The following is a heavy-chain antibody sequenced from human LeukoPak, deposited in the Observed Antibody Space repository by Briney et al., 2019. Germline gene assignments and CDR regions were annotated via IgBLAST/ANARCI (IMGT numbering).Heavy chain of an antibody. V-gene: IGHV1-69*05. D-gene: IGHD2-15*01. CDR1: GGTFSSYA. CDR3: ARDRVAATDAFDI. J-gene: IGHJ3*02. CDR2: IIPIFGTA. Sequence: SVKVSCKASGGTFSSYAISWVRQAPGQGLEWVGRIIPIFGTANYAQKFQGRVTITTDESTSTAYMELSSLRSEYTAAYYCARDRVAATDAFDIWGQGTMVTVSS.